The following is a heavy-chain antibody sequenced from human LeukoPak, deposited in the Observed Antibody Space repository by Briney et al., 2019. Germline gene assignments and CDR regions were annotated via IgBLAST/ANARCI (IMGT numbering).Heavy chain of an antibody. D-gene: IGHD3-3*01. J-gene: IGHJ4*02. CDR2: IIPILGIA. Sequence: GASVKVSCKASGGTFSSYTISWLRQAPGQGLEWMGRIIPILGIANYAQKFQGRVTITADKSTSTAYMELSSLRSEDTAVYYCARGGTYYDFWSGYLSHNYFDYWGQGTLVTVSS. CDR3: ARGGTYYDFWSGYLSHNYFDY. V-gene: IGHV1-69*02. CDR1: GGTFSSYT.